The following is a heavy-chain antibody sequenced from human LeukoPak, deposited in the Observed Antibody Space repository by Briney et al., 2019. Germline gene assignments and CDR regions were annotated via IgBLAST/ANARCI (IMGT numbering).Heavy chain of an antibody. CDR1: GYTFIDSY. D-gene: IGHD3-3*01. CDR3: ARLHYDFWSGPIWGFDP. V-gene: IGHV1-2*02. Sequence: ASVKVSCKTSGYTFIDSYIHWVRQAPGQGLEWMGWINPDTDDTVYAQKFQDRVKMTRDTSINTAYMELRSLRSDDTTVYYCARLHYDFWSGPIWGFDPWGQGTLVTVSS. CDR2: INPDTDDT. J-gene: IGHJ5*02.